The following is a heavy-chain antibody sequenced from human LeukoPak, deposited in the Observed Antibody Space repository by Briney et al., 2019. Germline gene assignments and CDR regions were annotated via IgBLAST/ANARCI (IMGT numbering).Heavy chain of an antibody. V-gene: IGHV3-21*01. CDR3: ARVGVVVVAATRYYYYGMDV. Sequence: PGGSLRLSCAASGFTFSSYSMNWVRQAPGKGLEWVSSISSSSYIYYADSVKGRFTISRDNAKNSLYLQMNSLRAEDTAVYYCARVGVVVVAATRYYYYGMDVWGKGTTVTVSS. D-gene: IGHD2-15*01. CDR2: ISSSSYI. J-gene: IGHJ6*04. CDR1: GFTFSSYS.